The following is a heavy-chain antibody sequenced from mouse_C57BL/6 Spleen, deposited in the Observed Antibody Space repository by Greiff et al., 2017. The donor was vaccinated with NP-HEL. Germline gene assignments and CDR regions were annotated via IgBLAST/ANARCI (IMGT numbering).Heavy chain of an antibody. J-gene: IGHJ2*01. CDR2: ISSGSSTI. D-gene: IGHD1-1*01. Sequence: EVKVVESGGGLVKPGGSLKLSCAASGFTFSDYGMHWVRQAPEKGLEWVAYISSGSSTIYYADTVKGRFTISRDNAKNTLFLQMTSLRSEDTAMYYCAREEGITTVVATKGYYFDYWGQGTTLTVSS. CDR3: AREEGITTVVATKGYYFDY. CDR1: GFTFSDYG. V-gene: IGHV5-17*01.